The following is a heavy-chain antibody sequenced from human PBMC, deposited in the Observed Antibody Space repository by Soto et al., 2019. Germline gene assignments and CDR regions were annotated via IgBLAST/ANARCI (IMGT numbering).Heavy chain of an antibody. V-gene: IGHV1-8*01. J-gene: IGHJ6*03. Sequence: ASVKVSCKASGYTFTSYDINWVRQATGQGLEWMGWMNPNSGNTGYAQKFQGRVTMTRNTSISTAYMELSSLRSEDTAVYYCARGSGSNDFWSGYGFYYYYMDVWGKGTTVTVSS. CDR1: GYTFTSYD. D-gene: IGHD3-3*01. CDR3: ARGSGSNDFWSGYGFYYYYMDV. CDR2: MNPNSGNT.